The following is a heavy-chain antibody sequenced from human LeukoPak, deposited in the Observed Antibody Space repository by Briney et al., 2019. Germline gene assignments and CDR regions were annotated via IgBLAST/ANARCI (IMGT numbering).Heavy chain of an antibody. Sequence: GASVKVSCKASGYTSSGYYIHWVRQAPGQGLEWMGWINPNSGGTNYVQKFQGRVTMTWGTSISTAYMELSRLRSDDTAVYYCATLPPGYSLESDAFDIWGQGTMVTVSS. CDR2: INPNSGGT. V-gene: IGHV1-2*02. D-gene: IGHD5-18*01. CDR3: ATLPPGYSLESDAFDI. J-gene: IGHJ3*02. CDR1: GYTSSGYY.